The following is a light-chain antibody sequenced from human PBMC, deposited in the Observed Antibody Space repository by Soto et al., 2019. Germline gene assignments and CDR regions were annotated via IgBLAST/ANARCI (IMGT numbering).Light chain of an antibody. CDR3: QTWGTGIHV. J-gene: IGLJ1*01. CDR1: SGHSSYA. CDR2: FNSDGSH. V-gene: IGLV4-69*01. Sequence: QLVLTQSPSASASLGASVKLTCTLSSGHSSYAIAWHQQQPEKGPRYLMKFNSDGSHSKGDGIPDRFSGSSSGAERYLIISSLQSEDEADYSCQTWGTGIHVFGTGTKVTVL.